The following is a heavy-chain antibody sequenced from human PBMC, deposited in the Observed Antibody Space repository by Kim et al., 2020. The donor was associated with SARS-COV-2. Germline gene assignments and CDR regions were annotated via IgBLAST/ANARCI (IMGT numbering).Heavy chain of an antibody. V-gene: IGHV4-59*08. Sequence: SETLSLTCTVSGGSISSYYWSWIRQPPGKGLEWIGYIYYSGSTNYNPSLKSRVTISVDTSKNQFSLKLSSVTAADTAVYYCARQRRTMVRGVIPLWFFDYGGREPWSPSPQ. D-gene: IGHD3-10*01. CDR1: GGSISSYY. J-gene: IGHJ4*02. CDR2: IYYSGST. CDR3: ARQRRTMVRGVIPLWFFDY.